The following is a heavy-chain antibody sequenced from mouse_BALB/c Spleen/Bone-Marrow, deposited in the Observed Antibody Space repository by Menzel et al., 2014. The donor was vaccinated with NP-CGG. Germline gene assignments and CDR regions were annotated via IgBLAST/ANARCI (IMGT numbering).Heavy chain of an antibody. V-gene: IGHV1S41*01. D-gene: IGHD2-4*01. J-gene: IGHJ1*01. Sequence: LVKPGASVKLSCKASGYTFTSYWINWIKQRPGQGLEWIGRFAPGSGYTYYNEMFKGKATLTVDTSSSTAYIQLSSLSSEDSAVYFCARARSTVITTWYFDVWGEGTTVTVSS. CDR3: ARARSTVITTWYFDV. CDR1: GYTFTSYW. CDR2: FAPGSGYT.